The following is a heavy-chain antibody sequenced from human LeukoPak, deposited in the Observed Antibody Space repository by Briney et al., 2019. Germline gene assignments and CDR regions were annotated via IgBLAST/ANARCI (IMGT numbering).Heavy chain of an antibody. CDR3: ATTAGYDFWSGTFDY. Sequence: ASVKVSCKASGYTFTGYYMHWVRQAPGQGLEWMGWINPNSGGTNYAQKFQGRVTMTRDTSISTAYMELSRLRSDDTAVYYCATTAGYDFWSGTFDYWGQGTLVTVSS. CDR2: INPNSGGT. J-gene: IGHJ4*02. D-gene: IGHD3-3*01. CDR1: GYTFTGYY. V-gene: IGHV1-2*02.